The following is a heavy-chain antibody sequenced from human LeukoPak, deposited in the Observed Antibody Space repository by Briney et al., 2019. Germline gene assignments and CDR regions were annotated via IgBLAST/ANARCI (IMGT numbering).Heavy chain of an antibody. Sequence: SETLSLTCTVSGGSISSYYWSWIRQPPGKGLEWIGYIYYSGSTNYNPSLKSRVTISVDTSKNQFSLKLSSVTAADTAVYYCARGVYSSSWTPPGYWGQGTLVAVSS. D-gene: IGHD6-13*01. V-gene: IGHV4-59*01. CDR3: ARGVYSSSWTPPGY. J-gene: IGHJ4*02. CDR1: GGSISSYY. CDR2: IYYSGST.